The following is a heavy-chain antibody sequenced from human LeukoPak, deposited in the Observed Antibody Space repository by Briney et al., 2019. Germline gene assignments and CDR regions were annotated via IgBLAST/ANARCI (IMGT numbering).Heavy chain of an antibody. J-gene: IGHJ5*02. Sequence: GGSLRLSCAASGFTFSSYSMNWVRQAPGKGLEWVSSISSSSSYIYYADSVKGRFTISRDNAKNSPYLQMNSLRAEDTAVYYCAREHGSGKLEPWGQGTLVTVSS. D-gene: IGHD3-10*01. V-gene: IGHV3-21*01. CDR1: GFTFSSYS. CDR3: AREHGSGKLEP. CDR2: ISSSSSYI.